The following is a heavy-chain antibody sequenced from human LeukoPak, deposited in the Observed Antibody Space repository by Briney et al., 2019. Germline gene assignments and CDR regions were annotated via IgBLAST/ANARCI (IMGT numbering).Heavy chain of an antibody. CDR3: VRLSWSNYSPVEN. CDR2: IYYVGDT. CDR1: GGSVSSSSYY. Sequence: LETLSLTCTVSGGSVSSSSYYWGWIRQPPGKGPEWIGSIYYVGDTYHNPSLKSRVTISVDTSKNQFSLKLRSVTAAETAVYYCVRLSWSNYSPVENWGQGTLVAVSS. J-gene: IGHJ4*02. V-gene: IGHV4-39*01. D-gene: IGHD1-26*01.